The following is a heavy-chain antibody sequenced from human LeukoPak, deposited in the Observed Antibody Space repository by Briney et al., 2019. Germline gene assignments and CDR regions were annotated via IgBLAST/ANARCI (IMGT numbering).Heavy chain of an antibody. CDR1: GFTFSSYT. CDR3: AKGFVDYGDYVDFYFDY. CDR2: ISGSGGST. Sequence: GGSLRLSCAASGFTFSSYTMSWVRQAPGKGLEWVSAISGSGGSTYYADSVKGRFTISRDNSKNTLYLQMNSLRAEDTAVYYCAKGFVDYGDYVDFYFDYWGQGTLVTVSS. V-gene: IGHV3-23*01. J-gene: IGHJ4*02. D-gene: IGHD4-17*01.